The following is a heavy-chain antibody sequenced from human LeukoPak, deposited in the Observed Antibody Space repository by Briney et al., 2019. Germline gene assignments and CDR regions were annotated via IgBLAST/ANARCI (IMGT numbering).Heavy chain of an antibody. V-gene: IGHV1-18*01. Sequence: GASVKVSCKASGYSFGSFGINWVRQAPGQGLEWMGWISAYNGETNYAQKLQGRVTMTTDTSTSTAYMDLMSLRSDDTAVYYCARGGYYGSGSFPDYWGQGTLVTVSS. CDR2: ISAYNGET. CDR1: GYSFGSFG. J-gene: IGHJ4*02. D-gene: IGHD3-10*01. CDR3: ARGGYYGSGSFPDY.